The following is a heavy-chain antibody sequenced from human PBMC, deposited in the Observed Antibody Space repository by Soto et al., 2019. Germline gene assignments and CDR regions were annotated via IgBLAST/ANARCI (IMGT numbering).Heavy chain of an antibody. CDR3: ARVAFDYGDYVDPHYYYYYGMDV. D-gene: IGHD4-17*01. CDR1: GFTFSSYG. V-gene: IGHV3-33*01. CDR2: IWYDGSNK. J-gene: IGHJ6*02. Sequence: GGSLRLSCAASGFTFSSYGMHWVRQAPGKGLEWVAVIWYDGSNKYYADSVKGRFTISRDNSKNTLYLQMNSLRAEDTAVYYCARVAFDYGDYVDPHYYYYYGMDVWGQGTTVTVSS.